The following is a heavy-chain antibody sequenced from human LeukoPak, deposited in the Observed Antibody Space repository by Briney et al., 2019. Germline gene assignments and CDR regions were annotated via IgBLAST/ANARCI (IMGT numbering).Heavy chain of an antibody. V-gene: IGHV3-9*03. CDR3: ARGTKPRGYYYYYYMDV. D-gene: IGHD2-2*01. Sequence: GGSLRLSCAASGFTFSSYWMSWVRQAPGKGLEWVSGISWNSGSIGYADSVKGRFTISRDNAKNSLYLQMNSLRAEDMALYYCARGTKPRGYYYYYYMDVWGKGTTVTVSS. CDR2: ISWNSGSI. J-gene: IGHJ6*03. CDR1: GFTFSSYW.